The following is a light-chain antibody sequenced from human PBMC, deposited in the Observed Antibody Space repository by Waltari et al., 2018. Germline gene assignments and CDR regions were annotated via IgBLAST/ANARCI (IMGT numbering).Light chain of an antibody. CDR2: DAS. CDR3: QQRSNWPLT. J-gene: IGKJ4*01. Sequence: EIVLTQSPATLSLSPGERATLSCRASQSVSSYLAWYKQKPGQAPRLLIYDASNRATGIPARFSGSGSGTDFTLTISSLGPEDFAVYYCQQRSNWPLTFGGGTKVEIK. CDR1: QSVSSY. V-gene: IGKV3-11*01.